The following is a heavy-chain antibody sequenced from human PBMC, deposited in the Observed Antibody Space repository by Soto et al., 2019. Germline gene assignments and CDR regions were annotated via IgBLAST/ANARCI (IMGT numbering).Heavy chain of an antibody. CDR2: INPSGGST. J-gene: IGHJ4*02. CDR1: GYTFTSYY. Sequence: ASVKVYCKASGYTFTSYYMHWVRQAPGQGLEWMGIINPSGGSTSYAQKFQGRVTMTRDTSTSTVYMELSSLRSEDTAVYYCATSRYSSGWYYYWGQGTLVTVSS. V-gene: IGHV1-46*03. CDR3: ATSRYSSGWYYY. D-gene: IGHD6-19*01.